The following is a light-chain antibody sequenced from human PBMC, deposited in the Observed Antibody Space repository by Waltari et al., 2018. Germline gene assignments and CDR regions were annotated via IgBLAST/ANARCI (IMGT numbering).Light chain of an antibody. CDR1: HSYVGASSF. Sequence: QSALPLPPSVSVSPGQPIPFPSSVHHSYVGASSFVPWYQQHPGKAPPLIIYEVSNRPSGISNRFSASKSGNTASLTISGLQAEDEADYYCSSYTTSSAPGVFGTGTRVTVL. J-gene: IGLJ1*01. CDR2: EVS. V-gene: IGLV2-14*01. CDR3: SSYTTSSAPGV.